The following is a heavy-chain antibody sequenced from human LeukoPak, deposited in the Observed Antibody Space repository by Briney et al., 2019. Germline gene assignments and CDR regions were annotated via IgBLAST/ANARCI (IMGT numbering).Heavy chain of an antibody. D-gene: IGHD3-3*01. J-gene: IGHJ6*02. CDR1: GYTFASYY. CDR2: INPSGGST. CDR3: ARDGRYYDFWSGLHLDYYYGMDV. V-gene: IGHV1-46*01. Sequence: ASVKASCKASGYTFASYYMHWVRQAPGQGLEWMGIINPSGGSTSYAQKFQGRVTMTRDTSTSTVYMELSSLRSEDTAVYYCARDGRYYDFWSGLHLDYYYGMDVWGQGTTVTVSS.